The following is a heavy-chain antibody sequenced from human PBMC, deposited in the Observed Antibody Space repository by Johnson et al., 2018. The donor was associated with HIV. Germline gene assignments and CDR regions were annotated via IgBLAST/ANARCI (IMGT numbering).Heavy chain of an antibody. Sequence: VQLVESRGVVVQPGGSLRLSCAASGFTVSSNEMSWVRQAPGKGLEWVSSISGGSTYYADSRKGRFTISRDNAKNSLYLQMNSLRAEDTAVYYCAGGITMKPPTAFDIWGQGTVVTVS. V-gene: IGHV3-38-3*01. CDR3: AGGITMKPPTAFDI. CDR2: ISGGST. J-gene: IGHJ3*02. CDR1: GFTVSSNE. D-gene: IGHD3-22*01.